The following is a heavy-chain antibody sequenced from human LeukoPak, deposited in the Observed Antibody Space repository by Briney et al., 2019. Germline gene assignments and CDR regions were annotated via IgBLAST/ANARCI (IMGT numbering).Heavy chain of an antibody. D-gene: IGHD2-15*01. CDR2: ISAYNGNT. CDR1: GYTFTSYG. Sequence: GASVKVSCKASGYTFTSYGISWVRQAPGQGLEWMGWISAYNGNTNYAQKLQGRVTMTTDTSTSTAYMELRSLRSDDTAVYYCARDLGYCSGGSCYYYYMDVRGKGTTVTVSS. J-gene: IGHJ6*03. V-gene: IGHV1-18*01. CDR3: ARDLGYCSGGSCYYYYMDV.